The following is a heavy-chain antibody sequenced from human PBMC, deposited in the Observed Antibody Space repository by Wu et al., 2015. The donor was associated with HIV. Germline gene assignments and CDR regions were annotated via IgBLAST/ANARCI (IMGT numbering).Heavy chain of an antibody. J-gene: IGHJ3*02. V-gene: IGHV1-69*12. D-gene: IGHD6-13*01. Sequence: QVQLVQSGAELKKPGSSVKVSCKASGGTFSIYGVSWVRQVPGQGFEWMGGTVRVLETMKYAQNFQDRVTITVDESTNTAYMELNSLKSDDTAVYYCATTGFTSSWYNDAFDIWGQGTMVTVSS. CDR1: GGTFSIYG. CDR3: ATTGFTSSWYNDAFDI. CDR2: TVRVLETM.